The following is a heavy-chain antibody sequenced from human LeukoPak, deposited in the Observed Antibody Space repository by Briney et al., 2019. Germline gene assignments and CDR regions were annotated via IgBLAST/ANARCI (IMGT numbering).Heavy chain of an antibody. V-gene: IGHV4-4*02. Sequence: NPSGTLSLTCAVSGGSISSSNWWSWVRQPPGKGLEWIGEIYHSGNSNYNPSLESRVTISVDKSKNQFSLKLNSVTAADTAVYYCASGSSSWYVSSWGQGTLVTVSS. D-gene: IGHD6-13*01. CDR3: ASGSSSWYVSS. J-gene: IGHJ5*02. CDR1: GGSISSSNW. CDR2: IYHSGNS.